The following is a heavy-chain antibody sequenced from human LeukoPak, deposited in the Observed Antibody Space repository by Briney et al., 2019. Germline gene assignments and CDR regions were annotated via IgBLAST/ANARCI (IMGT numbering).Heavy chain of an antibody. J-gene: IGHJ4*02. CDR3: ARVLTSIGG. Sequence: PGGSLRLSCAVSGFTLSDHFMYWARQAPGQGLEWVCRSRNKANSYSTEYAASVKGRFTISRDDSENSLYLQMDSLKTEDTAVYYCARVLTSIGGWGQGTLVTVPS. CDR1: GFTLSDHF. CDR2: SRNKANSYST. D-gene: IGHD3-16*01. V-gene: IGHV3-72*01.